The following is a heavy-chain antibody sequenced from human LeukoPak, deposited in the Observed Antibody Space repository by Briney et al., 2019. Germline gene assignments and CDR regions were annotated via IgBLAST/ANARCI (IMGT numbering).Heavy chain of an antibody. CDR2: INPIFGTA. J-gene: IGHJ6*03. CDR3: ARANQTTRSNWSGYYGPLNYYYYMDV. D-gene: IGHD3-3*01. V-gene: IGHV1-69*06. CDR1: GCTFSSYA. Sequence: GSSVKVSCKASGCTFSSYAISWVRQAPGQGLEWMGGINPIFGTANYAQKFQGRVTITADKSTSTAYMELSSLRSEDTAVYYCARANQTTRSNWSGYYGPLNYYYYMDVWGKGTTVTVSS.